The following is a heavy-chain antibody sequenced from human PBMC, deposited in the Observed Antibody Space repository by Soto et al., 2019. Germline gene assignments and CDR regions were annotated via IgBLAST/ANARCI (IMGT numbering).Heavy chain of an antibody. D-gene: IGHD1-26*01. CDR2: ISSTSAYI. V-gene: IGHV3-21*02. Sequence: EVQVVESGGGLVRPGGSLRLSCVASGFNFGSYSINWVRQAPGKGLEWVSSISSTSAYIYYADSVKGRFTVSRDNGKNSLDLRMNSLRAEDTAVYFCARGASGADAWYFDLWGRGTLVAVSS. CDR3: ARGASGADAWYFDL. J-gene: IGHJ2*01. CDR1: GFNFGSYS.